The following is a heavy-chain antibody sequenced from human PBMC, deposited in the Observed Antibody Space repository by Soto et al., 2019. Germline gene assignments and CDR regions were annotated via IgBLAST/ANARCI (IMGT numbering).Heavy chain of an antibody. D-gene: IGHD2-2*01. V-gene: IGHV5-51*01. Sequence: GESLKISCKGSGYSFTSYWIGWVRQMPGKGLEWMGIIYPGDSDTRYSPSFQGQVTISADKSVSTAYLQWSSLKASDTAMYYCARTPRMDCSSTSCYLLWGQGTLVPVSS. CDR3: ARTPRMDCSSTSCYLL. J-gene: IGHJ4*02. CDR1: GYSFTSYW. CDR2: IYPGDSDT.